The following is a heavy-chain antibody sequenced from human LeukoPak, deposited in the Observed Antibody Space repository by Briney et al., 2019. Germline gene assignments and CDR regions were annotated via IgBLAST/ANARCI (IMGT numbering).Heavy chain of an antibody. Sequence: GGSLRLSCAASGFTFSTFAMSWVRQAPGKGLEWVSAISGSGAGTDYADSLKGRFAVSRDNSKNTVYLQMNSLRDEDTAVYYCAREKQSGGTPFDYWGQGSLVTVSS. CDR1: GFTFSTFA. D-gene: IGHD1-26*01. J-gene: IGHJ4*02. V-gene: IGHV3-23*01. CDR2: ISGSGAGT. CDR3: AREKQSGGTPFDY.